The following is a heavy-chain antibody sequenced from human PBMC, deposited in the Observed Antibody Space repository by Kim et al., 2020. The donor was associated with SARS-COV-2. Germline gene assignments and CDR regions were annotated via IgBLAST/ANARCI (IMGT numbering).Heavy chain of an antibody. V-gene: IGHV1-69*04. CDR2: IIPILGIA. CDR3: ARAFRSSSWFYYYGMDV. Sequence: SVKVSCKASGGTFSSYAISWVRQAPGQGLEWMGRIIPILGIANYAQKFQGRVTITADKSTSTAYMELSSLRSEDTAVYYCARAFRSSSWFYYYGMDVCG. CDR1: GGTFSSYA. J-gene: IGHJ6*02. D-gene: IGHD6-13*01.